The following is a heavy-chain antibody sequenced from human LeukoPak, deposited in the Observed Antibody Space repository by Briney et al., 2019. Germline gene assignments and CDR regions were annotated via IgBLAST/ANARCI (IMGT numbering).Heavy chain of an antibody. J-gene: IGHJ5*02. D-gene: IGHD2-15*01. CDR2: IYYSGGT. Sequence: SETLSLTCTVSGGSISSSSYYWGWIRQPPGKGLEWIGSIYYSGGTYYNPSLKSRVTISVDTSKNQFSLKLSSVTAADTAVYYCARHGRVAATRWFDPWGQGTLVTVSS. CDR1: GGSISSSSYY. CDR3: ARHGRVAATRWFDP. V-gene: IGHV4-39*01.